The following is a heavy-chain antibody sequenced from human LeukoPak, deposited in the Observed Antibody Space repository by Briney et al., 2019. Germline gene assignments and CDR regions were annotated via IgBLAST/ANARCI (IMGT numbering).Heavy chain of an antibody. J-gene: IGHJ3*02. D-gene: IGHD2-15*01. CDR1: GGSISSYY. Sequence: SETLSLTCTVSGGSISSYYWSWIRQPPGKGLEWIGYIYYTGNTHYNFSLKSRVTISVATSKNQFSLKLSSVTAADTAVYYCARPTIYCSGGSCSDAFDIWGQGTMVTVSS. CDR2: IYYTGNT. CDR3: ARPTIYCSGGSCSDAFDI. V-gene: IGHV4-59*01.